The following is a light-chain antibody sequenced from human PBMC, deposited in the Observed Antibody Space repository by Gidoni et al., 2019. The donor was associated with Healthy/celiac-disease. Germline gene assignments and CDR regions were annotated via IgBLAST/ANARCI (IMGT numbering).Light chain of an antibody. CDR3: QKYNSAPRGLT. J-gene: IGKJ4*01. Sequence: DIQMTQSPSSLSASVGDRVTITCRESQGISNYLAWYQQKPGKVPKLLIYAASTLQSGVPSRFSGSGSGTDFTLTISSLQPEDVATYYCQKYNSAPRGLTFXGXTKVEIK. CDR1: QGISNY. CDR2: AAS. V-gene: IGKV1-27*01.